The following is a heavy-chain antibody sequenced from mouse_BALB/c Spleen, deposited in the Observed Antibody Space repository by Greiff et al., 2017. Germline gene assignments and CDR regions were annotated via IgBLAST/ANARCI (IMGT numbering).Heavy chain of an antibody. CDR1: GFTFSSYG. CDR3: ARAPIYYRPGAMDY. Sequence: DVMLVESGGGLVQPGGSLKLSCAASGFTFSSYGMSWVRQTPDKRLELVATINSNGGSTYYPDSVKGRFTISRDNATNTLYLQMSSLKSEDTAMYYCARAPIYYRPGAMDYWGQGTSVTVSS. D-gene: IGHD1-1*01. J-gene: IGHJ4*01. CDR2: INSNGGST. V-gene: IGHV5-6-3*01.